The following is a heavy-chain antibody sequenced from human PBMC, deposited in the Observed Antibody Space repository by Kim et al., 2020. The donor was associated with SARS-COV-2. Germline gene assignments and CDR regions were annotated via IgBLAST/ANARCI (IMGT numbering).Heavy chain of an antibody. CDR3: ARHRAVAAHFDY. CDR1: GGSISSSSYY. D-gene: IGHD6-19*01. J-gene: IGHJ4*02. V-gene: IGHV4-39*01. Sequence: SETLSLTCTVSGGSISSSSYYWGWIRQPPGKGLEWIGSIYYSGSTYYNPSLKSRVTISVDTSKNQFSLKLSSVTAADTAVYYCARHRAVAAHFDYWGQGTLVTVSS. CDR2: IYYSGST.